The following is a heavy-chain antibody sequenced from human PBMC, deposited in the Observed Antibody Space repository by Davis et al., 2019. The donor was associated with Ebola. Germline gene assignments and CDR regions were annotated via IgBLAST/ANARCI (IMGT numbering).Heavy chain of an antibody. CDR1: GFTFSGSA. Sequence: GESLKISCAASGFTFSGSAMHWVRQASGKGLEWVGRIRSKANSYATAYAASVKGRFTISRDDSKNTAYLQMNSLKTEDTAVYYCTLSTPTMDVWGQGTMVTVSS. J-gene: IGHJ6*02. CDR2: IRSKANSYAT. D-gene: IGHD2-15*01. CDR3: TLSTPTMDV. V-gene: IGHV3-73*01.